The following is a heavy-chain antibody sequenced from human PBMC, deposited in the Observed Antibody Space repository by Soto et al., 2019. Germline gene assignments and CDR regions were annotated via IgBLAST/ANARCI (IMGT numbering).Heavy chain of an antibody. J-gene: IGHJ3*01. CDR3: ASAQGGQWPLNDAFDV. D-gene: IGHD6-19*01. CDR1: GGSISSGGYY. Sequence: QVLLQESGPGLVKPSQTLSLTCTVSGGSISSGGYYWSWVRQHPGEALEWIGYISYSGSTYYNPALASRGTISADTSKNQLSLKLSSVTAADTAVYYCASAQGGQWPLNDAFDVWGQGTMVTVSS. CDR2: ISYSGST. V-gene: IGHV4-31*03.